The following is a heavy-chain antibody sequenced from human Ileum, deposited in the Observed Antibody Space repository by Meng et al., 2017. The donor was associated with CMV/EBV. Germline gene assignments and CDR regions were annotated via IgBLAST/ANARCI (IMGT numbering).Heavy chain of an antibody. V-gene: IGHV4-61*05. Sequence: LQWPHSAPVLVHPSTTLSPPAPSLVAPIRSRSLFWGWIRPPPGKGREWIGQVQTSGSSNYNPSLESRVTISIDTSKNHFSLTLTSVTAADTAVYYCAIYTAGYGGRGYWGQGTLVTVSS. CDR2: VQTSGSS. CDR1: VAPIRSRSLF. J-gene: IGHJ4*02. D-gene: IGHD3-9*01. CDR3: AIYTAGYGGRGY.